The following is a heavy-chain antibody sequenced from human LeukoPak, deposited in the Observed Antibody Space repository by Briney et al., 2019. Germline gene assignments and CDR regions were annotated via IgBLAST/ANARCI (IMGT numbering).Heavy chain of an antibody. V-gene: IGHV1-2*02. CDR2: SNPTSGGT. CDR3: ARDRVGYSSSPNWFDP. CDR1: GYTFTGYY. Sequence: ASVKVSCKASGYTFTGYYMHWVRQAPGQGLGGLGWSNPTSGGTNYAQKCQGRVTMTRDTSISTAYVELSRLRSDDTAVYYCARDRVGYSSSPNWFDPWGQGTLVTVSS. D-gene: IGHD6-13*01. J-gene: IGHJ5*02.